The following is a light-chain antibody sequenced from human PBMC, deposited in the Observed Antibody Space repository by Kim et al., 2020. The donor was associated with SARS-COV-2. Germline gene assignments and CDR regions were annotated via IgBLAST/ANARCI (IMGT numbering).Light chain of an antibody. CDR3: MHATQFPTPTYT. Sequence: LSCKSSQSLVHSDGNTYLSWLHQRPGQPPRLLIYKISSRFSGVPDRISGSGAGTDFTLKISRVKAEDVGVYYCMHATQFPTPTYTFGQGTKLEI. J-gene: IGKJ2*01. CDR2: KIS. CDR1: QSLVHSDGNTY. V-gene: IGKV2-24*01.